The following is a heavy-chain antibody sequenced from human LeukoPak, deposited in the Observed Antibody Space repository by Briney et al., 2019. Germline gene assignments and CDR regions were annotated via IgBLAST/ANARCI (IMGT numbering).Heavy chain of an antibody. V-gene: IGHV3-23*01. J-gene: IGHJ4*02. Sequence: GGSLRLSSAPPGFTFTSAAMSCVCPALGKGLEGVSAISGSGGSTYYADSVKGRFTISRDNSKNTLYLQMNSLRAEDTAVYYCAKGTIAAHFDYWGQGTLVTVSS. CDR1: GFTFTSAA. CDR3: AKGTIAAHFDY. CDR2: ISGSGGST. D-gene: IGHD6-25*01.